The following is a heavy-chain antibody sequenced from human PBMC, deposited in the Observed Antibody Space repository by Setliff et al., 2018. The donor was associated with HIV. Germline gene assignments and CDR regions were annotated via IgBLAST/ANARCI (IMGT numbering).Heavy chain of an antibody. CDR3: ARAPTVVTLLDY. V-gene: IGHV4-61*09. Sequence: SETLSLTCSVSGGSISSGSYYWSWIRQPAGKGLEWIGHIYTSGSSIYNPSLKSRVTISRDTSKNQFSLKLSSVTAADTAVYYCARAPTVVTLLDYWGQGTLVTVSS. CDR2: IYTSGSS. CDR1: GGSISSGSYY. J-gene: IGHJ4*02. D-gene: IGHD4-17*01.